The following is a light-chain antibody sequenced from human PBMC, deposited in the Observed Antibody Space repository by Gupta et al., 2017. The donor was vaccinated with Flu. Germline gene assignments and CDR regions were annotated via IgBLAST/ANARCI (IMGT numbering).Light chain of an antibody. J-gene: IGLJ2*01. CDR2: DVS. CDR1: SSDIGGYNY. Sequence: SSDIGGYNYVSWYQQHPGKAPQVMIFDVSNRPSGISNRFSGSKSGNTASLTISGLQAEDEADYYCSSYSRGSTLVLFGGGTKLTVL. V-gene: IGLV2-14*04. CDR3: SSYSRGSTLVL.